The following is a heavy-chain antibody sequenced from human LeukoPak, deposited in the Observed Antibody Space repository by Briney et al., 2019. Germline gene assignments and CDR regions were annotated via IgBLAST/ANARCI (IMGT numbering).Heavy chain of an antibody. CDR2: IYYSGST. CDR3: ARTTVVAKYFDY. D-gene: IGHD4-23*01. V-gene: IGHV4-31*03. Sequence: SETLSLTCTVSGGSISSGGYYWSWIRQHPGKGLEWTGYIYYSGSTYYNPSLKSRLTISVDTSKNQFSLKLSSVTAADTAVYYCARTTVVAKYFDYWGQGTLVTVSS. J-gene: IGHJ4*02. CDR1: GGSISSGGYY.